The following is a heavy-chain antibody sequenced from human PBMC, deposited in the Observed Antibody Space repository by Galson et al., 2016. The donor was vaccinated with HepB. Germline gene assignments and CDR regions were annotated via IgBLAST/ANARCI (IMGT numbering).Heavy chain of an antibody. V-gene: IGHV3-30-3*01. CDR2: ISYDGSNK. D-gene: IGHD1-7*01. Sequence: SLRLSCAASGFTFSSYAMHWVRQAPGKGLEWVAVISYDGSNKYYADSVKGRFTISRDNSKNTLYLQMNSLRAEDTAVYYCARKELYYYYYGMDVWGQGTTVTASS. CDR3: ARKELYYYYYGMDV. J-gene: IGHJ6*02. CDR1: GFTFSSYA.